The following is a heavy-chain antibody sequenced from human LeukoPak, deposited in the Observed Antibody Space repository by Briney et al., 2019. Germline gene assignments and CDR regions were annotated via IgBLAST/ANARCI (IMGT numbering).Heavy chain of an antibody. Sequence: GGSLRLSCAASGFTFSSYSMNWVRQPPGKGLEWVSSISCSSSYIYYADSVKGRFTFSRGNAKNSLYLQMNSLRAEDTAVYYCAGGVGYCSSTSCRTLTYWGQGTLVTVSS. D-gene: IGHD2-2*01. V-gene: IGHV3-21*01. CDR2: ISCSSSYI. CDR3: AGGVGYCSSTSCRTLTY. J-gene: IGHJ4*02. CDR1: GFTFSSYS.